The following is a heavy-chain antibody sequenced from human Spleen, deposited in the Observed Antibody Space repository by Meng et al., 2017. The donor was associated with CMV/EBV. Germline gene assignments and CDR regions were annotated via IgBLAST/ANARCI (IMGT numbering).Heavy chain of an antibody. V-gene: IGHV1-46*01. CDR3: AREKGVFYI. Sequence: AAVKVSCKASGYNFISYYMHWLRQAPGQGLEWMGIINPSGGSTIYAQKFQGIVTMTRDTSTSTVYMELNSRRSEDTAVYYCAREKGVFYIWGQGTVVTVSS. J-gene: IGHJ3*02. CDR2: INPSGGST. CDR1: GYNFISYY. D-gene: IGHD2-8*01.